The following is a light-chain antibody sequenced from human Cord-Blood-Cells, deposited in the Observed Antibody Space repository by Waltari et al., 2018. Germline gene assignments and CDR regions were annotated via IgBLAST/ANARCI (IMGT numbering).Light chain of an antibody. CDR2: KAS. CDR1: QSISSW. J-gene: IGKJ1*01. CDR3: QQYNSYSRT. V-gene: IGKV1-5*03. Sequence: DIQMTLSPSTLSASLGDRVTITCRASQSISSWLAWYLQKPGKAPKLLIYKASSLESGVPSRFSGSGSGTEFTLTISSLQPDDFATYYCQQYNSYSRTFGQGTKVEIK.